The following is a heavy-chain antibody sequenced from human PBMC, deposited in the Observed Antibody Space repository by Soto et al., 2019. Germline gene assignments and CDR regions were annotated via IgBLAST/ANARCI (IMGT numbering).Heavy chain of an antibody. V-gene: IGHV3-7*04. Sequence: PGGSLRLSCAASGFTFSSYWMSWVRQAPGKGLEWVANIKQDGSEKYYVDSVKGRFTISRDNAKNSLYLQMNSLRAEDTAVYYCARTEAAGNGDLGALDYWGQGTLVTVSS. J-gene: IGHJ4*02. CDR3: ARTEAAGNGDLGALDY. CDR2: IKQDGSEK. CDR1: GFTFSSYW. D-gene: IGHD6-13*01.